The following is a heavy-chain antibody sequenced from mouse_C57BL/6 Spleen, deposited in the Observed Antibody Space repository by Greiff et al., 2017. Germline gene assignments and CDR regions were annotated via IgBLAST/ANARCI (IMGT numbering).Heavy chain of an antibody. J-gene: IGHJ2*01. D-gene: IGHD4-1*01. CDR2: INPSTGGT. V-gene: IGHV1-43*01. Sequence: VQLQQSGPELVKPGASVKISCKASGYSFTGYYMHWVKQSSEKSLEWIGEINPSTGGTSYNQKFKGKATLTVDKSSSTAYMQLKSLTSEDSAVYYWAQRGANWDDYFDYWGQGTTLTVSS. CDR3: AQRGANWDDYFDY. CDR1: GYSFTGYY.